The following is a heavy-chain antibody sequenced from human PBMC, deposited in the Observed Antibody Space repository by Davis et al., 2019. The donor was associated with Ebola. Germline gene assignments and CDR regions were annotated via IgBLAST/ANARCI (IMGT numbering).Heavy chain of an antibody. CDR2: ISAYNGNT. Sequence: ASVKVSCKASGYTFTSYAMHWVRQAPGQRLEWMGWISAYNGNTNYAQKLQGRVTMTTDTSTSTAYMELRSLRSDDTAVYYCARVSSPYYYYGMDVWGQGTTVTVSS. D-gene: IGHD6-13*01. CDR3: ARVSSPYYYYGMDV. V-gene: IGHV1-18*01. CDR1: GYTFTSYA. J-gene: IGHJ6*02.